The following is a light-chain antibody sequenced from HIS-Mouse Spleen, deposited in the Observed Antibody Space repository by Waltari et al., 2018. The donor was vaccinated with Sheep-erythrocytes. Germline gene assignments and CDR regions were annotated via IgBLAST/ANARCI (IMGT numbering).Light chain of an antibody. CDR3: QQANSFPLS. J-gene: IGKJ4*01. Sequence: DIQMTQSPSSVSASVGDRVTITCRASKGISSWFAWYQQKPGKAPKLLIYAASSLQSRAPSRFCGSGSGTDFTLTISSLPPEDFATYDCQQANSFPLSFSGGTKVEIK. CDR2: AAS. CDR1: KGISSW. V-gene: IGKV1-12*01.